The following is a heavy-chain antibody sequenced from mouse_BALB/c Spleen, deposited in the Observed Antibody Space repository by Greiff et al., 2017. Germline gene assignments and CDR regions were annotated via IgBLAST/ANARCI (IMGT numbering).Heavy chain of an antibody. D-gene: IGHD2-14*01. J-gene: IGHJ2*01. CDR2: ISSGSSTI. Sequence: VQGVESGGGLVQPGGSRKLSCAASGFTFSSFGMHWVRQAPEKGLEWVAYISSGSSTIYYADTVKGRFTISRDNPKNTLFLQMTSLRSEDTAMYYCARTYYYRYDEGYFDYWGQGTTLTVSS. CDR3: ARTYYYRYDEGYFDY. CDR1: GFTFSSFG. V-gene: IGHV5-17*02.